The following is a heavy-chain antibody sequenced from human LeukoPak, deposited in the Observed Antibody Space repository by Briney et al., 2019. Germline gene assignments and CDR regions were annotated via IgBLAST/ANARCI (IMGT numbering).Heavy chain of an antibody. V-gene: IGHV4-39*07. CDR2: IYYSGST. CDR1: GASIRSSTYY. CDR3: AAQPDF. D-gene: IGHD1-14*01. Sequence: SETLSLTCTVSGASIRSSTYYWGWIRQPPGKGLEWIGSIYYSGSTYYNPSLKSRVTISIDTSKSQFSLRLSSVTAADTAVYYCAAQPDFWGQGTLVTVS. J-gene: IGHJ4*02.